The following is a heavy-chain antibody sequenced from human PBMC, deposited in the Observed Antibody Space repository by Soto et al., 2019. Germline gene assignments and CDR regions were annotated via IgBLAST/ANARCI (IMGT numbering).Heavy chain of an antibody. V-gene: IGHV4-34*01. CDR2: INHSGST. CDR1: GGSFSGYY. D-gene: IGHD6-25*01. CDR3: ARRSAAGP. Sequence: QVQLQQWGAGLLKPSETLSLTCAVYGGSFSGYYWSWIRQPPGKGLEWIGEINHSGSTNYNPSLKSRVTISVDPSKNQFSLKLSSVTAADTAVYYCARRSAAGPSCQGTLVTVSS. J-gene: IGHJ5*02.